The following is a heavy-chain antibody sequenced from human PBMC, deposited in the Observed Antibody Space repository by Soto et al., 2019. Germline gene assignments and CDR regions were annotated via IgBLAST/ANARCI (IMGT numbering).Heavy chain of an antibody. CDR1: GFTFSSYW. Sequence: GGSLRLSCAASGFTFSSYWMSWVRQAPGKGLEWVANIKQGGSEKYYVDSVKGRFTISRDNAKNSLYLQMNSLRAEDTAVYYCARGCSGGSCYLYYYYMDVWGKGTTVTVSS. CDR3: ARGCSGGSCYLYYYYMDV. J-gene: IGHJ6*03. D-gene: IGHD2-15*01. CDR2: IKQGGSEK. V-gene: IGHV3-7*04.